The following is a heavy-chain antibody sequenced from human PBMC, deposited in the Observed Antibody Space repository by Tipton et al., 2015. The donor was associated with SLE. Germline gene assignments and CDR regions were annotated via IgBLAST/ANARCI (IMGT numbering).Heavy chain of an antibody. CDR2: IYSGGST. Sequence: GSLRLSCAASGFTVSSNYMSWVCQAPGKGLEWVSVIYSGGSTYYADSVKGRFTISRHNSKNTLYLQMNSLRAEDTAVYYCARDWPPEAFDYWGQGTLVTVSS. D-gene: IGHD1-14*01. J-gene: IGHJ4*02. CDR1: GFTVSSNY. V-gene: IGHV3-53*01. CDR3: ARDWPPEAFDY.